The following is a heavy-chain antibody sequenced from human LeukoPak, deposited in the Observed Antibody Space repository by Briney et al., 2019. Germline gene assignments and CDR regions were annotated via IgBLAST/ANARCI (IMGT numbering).Heavy chain of an antibody. D-gene: IGHD3-22*01. Sequence: GGSLRLSCAASGFTFSDYYMGWIRQAPGKGLEWISYITNNGGAMFYADSLKDRLTIFRDNAKKSLYLQMNSLRPDDTALYYCARALADSRGYYLGFDYWGQGTLVTVSS. V-gene: IGHV3-11*04. CDR2: ITNNGGAM. CDR1: GFTFSDYY. CDR3: ARALADSRGYYLGFDY. J-gene: IGHJ4*02.